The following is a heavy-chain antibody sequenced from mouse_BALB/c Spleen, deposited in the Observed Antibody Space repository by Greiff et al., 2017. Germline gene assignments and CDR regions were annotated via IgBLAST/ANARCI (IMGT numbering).Heavy chain of an antibody. CDR3: APPSTTATWDYFDY. CDR2: IDPANGNT. CDR1: GFNIKDTY. D-gene: IGHD1-2*01. Sequence: VQLQQSGAELVKPGASVKLSCTASGFNIKDTYMHWVKQRPEQGLEWIGRIDPANGNTKYDPKFQGKATITADTSSNTAYLQLSSLTSEDAAVYYCAPPSTTATWDYFDYWGQGTTLTVSS. V-gene: IGHV14-3*02. J-gene: IGHJ2*01.